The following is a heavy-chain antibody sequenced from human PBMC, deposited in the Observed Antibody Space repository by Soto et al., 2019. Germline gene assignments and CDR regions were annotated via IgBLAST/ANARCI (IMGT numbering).Heavy chain of an antibody. J-gene: IGHJ4*02. D-gene: IGHD3-10*01. CDR3: ARGELLWFGELLS. V-gene: IGHV1-8*01. CDR1: GYTFTSYE. Sequence: QVQLVQSGAEVKKPGASVKVSCKASGYTFTSYEINWVRQATGQGLEWMGWMIPNSGDTGYAQKFQGRVTMTRNTSISTAYMELSSLRSEDTAVYYCARGELLWFGELLSWGQGTLVTVSS. CDR2: MIPNSGDT.